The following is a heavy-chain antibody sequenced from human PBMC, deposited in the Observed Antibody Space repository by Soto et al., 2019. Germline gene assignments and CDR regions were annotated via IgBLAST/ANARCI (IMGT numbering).Heavy chain of an antibody. D-gene: IGHD6-13*01. CDR2: ISYDGSNK. J-gene: IGHJ4*02. CDR3: ARAESSSWHNFAY. CDR1: GFTFSRYA. V-gene: IGHV3-30-3*01. Sequence: QVQLVESGGGVVQPGRSLRLSCAASGFTFSRYAMHWVRQAPGKGLEWVAVISYDGSNKYYADSVKGRFTISRDNFKNKLYLHMNTLRAEDTAVYYCARAESSSWHNFAYWGQGTLVTVSS.